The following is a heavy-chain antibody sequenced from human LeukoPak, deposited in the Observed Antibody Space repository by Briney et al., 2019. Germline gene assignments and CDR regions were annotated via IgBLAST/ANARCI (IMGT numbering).Heavy chain of an antibody. CDR1: GFTFSSFG. CDR2: ISYEGSNK. D-gene: IGHD3-16*01. CDR3: AKDWAAGGPHYFDF. Sequence: ATSLRLSCTASGFTFSSFGMHWVRQAPGKGLEWVAVISYEGSNKYYTDSVKGRFSISRDNTKNTLYLQMNSLRAEDTAVYYCAKDWAAGGPHYFDFWGQGTLVTVSS. J-gene: IGHJ4*02. V-gene: IGHV3-30*18.